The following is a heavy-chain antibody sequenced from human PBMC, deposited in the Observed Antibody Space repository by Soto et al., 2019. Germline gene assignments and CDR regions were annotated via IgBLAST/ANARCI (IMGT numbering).Heavy chain of an antibody. V-gene: IGHV3-30*03. CDR1: GFTFSSYG. CDR2: ISYDGSNK. Sequence: QVQLVESGGGVVQPGRSLRLSCAASGFTFSSYGMHWVRQAPGKGLEWVAVISYDGSNKYYADSVKGRFTISRDNSKNTLYLQMNSLRAEDTAVYYCATVGIDIVVVPAEDGYYYYYMDVWGKGTTVTVSS. CDR3: ATVGIDIVVVPAEDGYYYYYMDV. J-gene: IGHJ6*03. D-gene: IGHD2-2*01.